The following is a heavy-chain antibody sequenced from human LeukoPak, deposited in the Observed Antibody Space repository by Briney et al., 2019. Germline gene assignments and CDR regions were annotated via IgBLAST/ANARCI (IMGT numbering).Heavy chain of an antibody. V-gene: IGHV3-74*01. D-gene: IGHD1-14*01. CDR3: AGTNHFFDS. J-gene: IGHJ4*02. CDR2: INGDGSST. Sequence: GGSLRLSCAASGFTFSSYRMPWVRQAPGKGLVWVSRINGDGSSTDYADSVKGRFTISRDNAKNTLYLQMNSLRAEDTAMYYCAGTNHFFDSWGQGTLVAVSS. CDR1: GFTFSSYR.